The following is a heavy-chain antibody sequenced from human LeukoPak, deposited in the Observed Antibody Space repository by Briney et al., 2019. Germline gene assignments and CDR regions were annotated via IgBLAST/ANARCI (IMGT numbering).Heavy chain of an antibody. D-gene: IGHD6-13*01. V-gene: IGHV4-59*01. J-gene: IGHJ4*02. CDR3: ARGYSSSWNYFDY. CDR1: GGSISNYW. CDR2: VFDSGGT. Sequence: SETLSLTCTVSGGSISNYWWSWIRQPPGKGLEWIGYVFDSGGTNYNPSLKSRVTISVDTSKKQFFLKLSSVTAADTAVYYCARGYSSSWNYFDYWGQGTLVTVSS.